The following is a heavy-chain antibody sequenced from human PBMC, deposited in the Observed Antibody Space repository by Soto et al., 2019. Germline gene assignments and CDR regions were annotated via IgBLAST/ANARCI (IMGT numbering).Heavy chain of an antibody. CDR3: PKDEGTSSTVFDY. CDR1: GFTFKAYA. D-gene: IGHD4-4*01. Sequence: PGGSLRLSCVASGFTFKAYAMGWARQAPGKGLEWVSSITATNGNTYYADSVRGRFTISRDNSRNSLFLQMNGLRPEDSALYYCPKDEGTSSTVFDYWGQGTLVTVYS. V-gene: IGHV3-23*01. J-gene: IGHJ4*02. CDR2: ITATNGNT.